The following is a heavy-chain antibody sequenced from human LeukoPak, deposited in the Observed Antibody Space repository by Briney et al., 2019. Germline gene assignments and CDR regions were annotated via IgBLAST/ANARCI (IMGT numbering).Heavy chain of an antibody. CDR1: GFIFNSYG. J-gene: IGHJ4*02. D-gene: IGHD1-14*01. V-gene: IGHV3-33*06. CDR2: TWYDGNKR. Sequence: GGSLRLSCAASGFIFNSYGMHWVRQAPGKGLEWVAVTWYDGNKRYHAESVKGRFTISRDNSKNTLYLQINSLRVEDTAVYYCAKGLPADCWGQGTLVTVSS. CDR3: AKGLPADC.